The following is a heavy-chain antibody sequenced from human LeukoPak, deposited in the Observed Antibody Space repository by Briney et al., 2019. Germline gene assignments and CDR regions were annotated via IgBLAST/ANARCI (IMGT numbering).Heavy chain of an antibody. J-gene: IGHJ3*02. D-gene: IGHD6-19*01. CDR3: AREAPVAAGSDAFDI. V-gene: IGHV1-18*01. CDR2: ISPYNSNT. CDR1: GYTFTTYG. Sequence: ASVKVSCKASGYTFTTYGISWMRQAPGQSLEWMGWISPYNSNTKYAQKLQGRVTMTTDTSTNTAYMEVRSLRSDDTAVYYCAREAPVAAGSDAFDIWGQGTMVAVSS.